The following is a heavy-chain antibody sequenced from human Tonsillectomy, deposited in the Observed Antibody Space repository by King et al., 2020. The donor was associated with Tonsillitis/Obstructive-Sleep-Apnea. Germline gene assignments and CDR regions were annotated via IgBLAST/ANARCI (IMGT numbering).Heavy chain of an antibody. CDR2: ISYDGSNK. Sequence: VQLVESGGGVVQPGRSLRLSCAASGFTFSSYAMHWVRQAPGKGPEWVAVISYDGSNKYYADSVKGRFTISRDNSKNTLYLQMNSLRAEDTAVYYCARPPTYCSGGSCYSWYYYYMDVWGKGTTVTVSS. V-gene: IGHV3-30*04. J-gene: IGHJ6*03. CDR3: ARPPTYCSGGSCYSWYYYYMDV. CDR1: GFTFSSYA. D-gene: IGHD2-15*01.